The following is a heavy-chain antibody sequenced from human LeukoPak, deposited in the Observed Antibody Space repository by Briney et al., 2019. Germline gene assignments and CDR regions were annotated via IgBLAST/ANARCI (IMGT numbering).Heavy chain of an antibody. Sequence: PGGSLRLSCAASGFTFSSYAMSWVRQAPAKGLQWVSTISGTTDTTYYPDSVKGRFTISRDNSKNTLYLQMNSLRREDTAIYFCARMAIRNYYDSGTNSGSYSYDAFDIWGQGTLVTVSS. CDR1: GFTFSSYA. CDR3: ARMAIRNYYDSGTNSGSYSYDAFDI. V-gene: IGHV3-23*01. J-gene: IGHJ3*02. CDR2: ISGTTDTT. D-gene: IGHD3-10*01.